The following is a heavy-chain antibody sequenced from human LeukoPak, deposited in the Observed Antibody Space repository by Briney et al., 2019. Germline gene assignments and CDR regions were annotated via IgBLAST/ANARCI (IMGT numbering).Heavy chain of an antibody. CDR2: IGSNSIHI. J-gene: IGHJ6*03. Sequence: PGGSLRLSCAVSGFSVSDFTMNWVRQAPGKGLEWVSSIGSNSIHIYYADSVKGRFTISRDNSKNTLFLQINSLRAEDTAVYYCAKSSGGTAYYYYMDVWGKGTTVIVSS. CDR1: GFSVSDFT. D-gene: IGHD6-6*01. V-gene: IGHV3-21*04. CDR3: AKSSGGTAYYYYMDV.